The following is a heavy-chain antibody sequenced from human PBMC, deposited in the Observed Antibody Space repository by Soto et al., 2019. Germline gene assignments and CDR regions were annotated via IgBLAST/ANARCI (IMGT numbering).Heavy chain of an antibody. CDR1: GGSISSGGYY. V-gene: IGHV4-31*03. D-gene: IGHD1-26*01. CDR3: ARDKIGATRFFDY. J-gene: IGHJ4*02. CDR2: IYYSGST. Sequence: SETLSLTCTVSGGSISSGGYYWSWIRQHPGKGLEWIGYIYYSGSTYYNPSLKSRVTISVDTSKNQFSLKLSSVTAADTAVYYCARDKIGATRFFDYWGQGTLVTVSS.